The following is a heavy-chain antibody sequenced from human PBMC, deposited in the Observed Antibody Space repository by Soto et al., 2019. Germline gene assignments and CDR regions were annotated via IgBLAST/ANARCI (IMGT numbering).Heavy chain of an antibody. D-gene: IGHD2-2*01. CDR2: LNPNSGGT. CDR1: GNTFTGYY. V-gene: IGHV1-2*02. J-gene: IGHJ3*01. Sequence: ASLKVSCTASGNTFTGYYMNWVRQAPGQGLEWMGWLNPNSGGTNYAQKLQGRVTMTRVTSISTAYMELRRLRSYDTAVYCCARGIYSKYCSGTTCYALGTFEVWGQGTMVPVSS. CDR3: ARGIYSKYCSGTTCYALGTFEV.